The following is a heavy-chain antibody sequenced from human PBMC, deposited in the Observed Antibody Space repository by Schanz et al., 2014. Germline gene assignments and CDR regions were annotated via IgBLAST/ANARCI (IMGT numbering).Heavy chain of an antibody. V-gene: IGHV4-39*01. CDR3: ARHWRRDYFDY. J-gene: IGHJ4*02. CDR1: AGSISGSGYY. Sequence: QLQLQESGPGLVKPSETLSLTCTVSAGSISGSGYYWGWIRQPPGKGLEWIGTFYYSGSTYYDPARESRVTISVDTSKNQFPLNLNSVTAADTAVYYCARHWRRDYFDYWGRGTLVTVSS. D-gene: IGHD3-3*01. CDR2: FYYSGST.